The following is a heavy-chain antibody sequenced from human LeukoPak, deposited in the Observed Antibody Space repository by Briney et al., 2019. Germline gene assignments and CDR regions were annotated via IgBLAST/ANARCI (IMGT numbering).Heavy chain of an antibody. CDR2: INPYIGGT. D-gene: IGHD3-10*01. CDR1: GYTFTGYY. CDR3: ARDPEYYYGSGSYYYYFDY. J-gene: IGHJ4*02. Sequence: ASVKVSCKASGYTFTGYYMHWVRQAPGQGLEWMGWINPYIGGTNYAQKFQGRVTMTRDTSISTAYMELSRLRSDDTAVYYCARDPEYYYGSGSYYYYFDYWGQGTLVTVSS. V-gene: IGHV1-2*02.